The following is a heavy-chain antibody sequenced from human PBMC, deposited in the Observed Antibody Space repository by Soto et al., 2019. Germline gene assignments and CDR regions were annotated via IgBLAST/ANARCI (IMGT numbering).Heavy chain of an antibody. CDR1: GFTFSDYA. CDR3: AKGGRQWLVTSDFNY. CDR2: VSHHGRNT. J-gene: IGHJ4*02. D-gene: IGHD6-19*01. V-gene: IGHV3-30*18. Sequence: VQLVESGGGVVQPGRSLRLSCAASGFTFSDYAMHWVRQAPGKGLEWVAGVSHHGRNTHYAESVKGRFTISRDSSKNTLSLEMTSMRAEDTAVYYCAKGGRQWLVTSDFNYWGQGALVTVSS.